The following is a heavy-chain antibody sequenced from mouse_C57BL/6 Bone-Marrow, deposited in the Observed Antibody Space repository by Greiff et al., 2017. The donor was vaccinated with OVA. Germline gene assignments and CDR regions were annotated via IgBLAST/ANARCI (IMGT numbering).Heavy chain of an antibody. Sequence: VQLQQSGPELVKPGASVKISCKASGYAFSSSWMNWVKQRPGKGLEWIGRIYPGDGDTNYNGKFKGKATLTADKSSSTAYMQLSSLTSEDSAVYFCAITTVVADYWGQGTTLTVSS. V-gene: IGHV1-82*01. D-gene: IGHD1-1*01. J-gene: IGHJ2*01. CDR1: GYAFSSSW. CDR2: IYPGDGDT. CDR3: AITTVVADY.